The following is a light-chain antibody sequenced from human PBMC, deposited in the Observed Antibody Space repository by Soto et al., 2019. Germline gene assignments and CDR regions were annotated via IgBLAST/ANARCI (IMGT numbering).Light chain of an antibody. V-gene: IGKV3-20*01. J-gene: IGKJ1*01. CDR2: DAS. Sequence: VLTQAPGTLSLSPGERATLSCRAIQTVRNNYLAWYQQKPGQAPRLLIYDASSRATGIPDRFSGGGSGTDFTLTISRLEPEDFAVYYCQQYGDSTGWTFGQGTKVDIK. CDR1: QTVRNNY. CDR3: QQYGDSTGWT.